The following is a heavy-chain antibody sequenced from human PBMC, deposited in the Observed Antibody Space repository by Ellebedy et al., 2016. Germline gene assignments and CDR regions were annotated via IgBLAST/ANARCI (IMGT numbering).Heavy chain of an antibody. V-gene: IGHV5-51*01. CDR2: IYPGDSET. CDR1: GYRFTSYW. D-gene: IGHD6-13*01. CDR3: ARHTEPTELIAALGGPDY. J-gene: IGHJ4*02. Sequence: GESLKISCKGSGYRFTSYWIGWLRQMPGKGLEWMGIIYPGDSETRYSPSFQGPVSISADKSISTAYLQWSSLKASDTAMYYCARHTEPTELIAALGGPDYWGQGTLVTVSS.